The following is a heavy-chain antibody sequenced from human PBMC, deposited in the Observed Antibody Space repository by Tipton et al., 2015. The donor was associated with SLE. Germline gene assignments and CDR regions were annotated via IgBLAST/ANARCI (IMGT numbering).Heavy chain of an antibody. CDR3: ARDQRLAVAGSWLDP. Sequence: TLSLTCAVSGYSISSGYYWSWIRQPPGKGLEWIGEINHSGSTNYNPSLKSRVTISVDTSKNQFSLKLSSVTAADTAVYYCARDQRLAVAGSWLDPWGQGTLVTVSS. J-gene: IGHJ5*02. D-gene: IGHD6-19*01. CDR1: GYSISSGYY. CDR2: INHSGST. V-gene: IGHV4-38-2*02.